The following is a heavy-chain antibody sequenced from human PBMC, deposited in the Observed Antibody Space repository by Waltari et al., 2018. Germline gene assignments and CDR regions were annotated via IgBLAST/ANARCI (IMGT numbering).Heavy chain of an antibody. D-gene: IGHD3-22*01. J-gene: IGHJ4*02. CDR2: ISGSGGST. CDR1: GFTFSSYA. CDR3: AKVRSSGPRYFDY. V-gene: IGHV3-23*01. Sequence: EVQLLESGGGLVQPGGSLRLSCAASGFTFSSYAMSWVRQAPGKGREWVSAISGSGGSTYYADSVKGRFTISRDNSKNTLYLQMNSLRAEDTAVYYCAKVRSSGPRYFDYWGQGTLVTVSS.